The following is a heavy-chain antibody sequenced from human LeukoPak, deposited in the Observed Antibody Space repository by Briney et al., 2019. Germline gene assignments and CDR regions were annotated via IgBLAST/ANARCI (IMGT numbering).Heavy chain of an antibody. CDR1: GGSISSGGYY. CDR3: ARDDGFTSFGSGSFNWFDP. D-gene: IGHD3-10*01. CDR2: IYYSGST. V-gene: IGHV4-31*03. J-gene: IGHJ5*02. Sequence: PSETLSLTCTVSGGSISSGGYYWSWIRQHPGKGLEWIGYIYYSGSTYYNPSLKSRVTISVDTSRNQFSLKLTSVTAADTAVYYCARDDGFTSFGSGSFNWFDPWGQGTLVTVSS.